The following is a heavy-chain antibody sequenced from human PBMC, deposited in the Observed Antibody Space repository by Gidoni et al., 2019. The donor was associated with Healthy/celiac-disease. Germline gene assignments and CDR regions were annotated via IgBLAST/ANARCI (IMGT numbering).Heavy chain of an antibody. J-gene: IGHJ4*02. CDR3: AKDPPLSIAARRVGY. Sequence: EEQLLEYGGGWVQTGGPLRVSSTAAGSTFSRWSSYALSWVRKAQGKGLECVSAITGSGRSTYYADSVKGRFTISRDNSKNTLYLQMTSLRAADTAVYYCAKDPPLSIAARRVGYWGQGTLVTVSS. CDR1: GSTFSRWSSYA. CDR2: ITGSGRST. D-gene: IGHD6-6*01. V-gene: IGHV3-23*01.